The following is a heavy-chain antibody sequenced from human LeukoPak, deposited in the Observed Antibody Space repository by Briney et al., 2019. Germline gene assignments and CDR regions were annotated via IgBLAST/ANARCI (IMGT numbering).Heavy chain of an antibody. CDR3: SREVVEVTTDSRWFDP. CDR1: GGSISSYY. D-gene: IGHD4-17*01. V-gene: IGHV4-59*01. Sequence: PSETLSLTCTVSGGSISSYYWSWIRQPPGKGLEWIGYIYYSGSTNYNPSLKSRVTISVDTSKNQFPLQLSPVTAADPAVYYCSREVVEVTTDSRWFDPWGQGTLVTVSS. J-gene: IGHJ5*02. CDR2: IYYSGST.